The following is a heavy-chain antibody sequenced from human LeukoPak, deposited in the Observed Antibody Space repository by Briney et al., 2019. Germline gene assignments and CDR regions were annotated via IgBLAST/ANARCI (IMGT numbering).Heavy chain of an antibody. Sequence: SETLSLTCTVSGGSISSYYWSWIRQPPGKGLEWIGYIYYSRSTNYNPSLKSRVTISVDTSKNQFSLKLSSVTAADTAVYYCARGGSSWYEVWFDPWGQGTLVTVSS. D-gene: IGHD6-13*01. J-gene: IGHJ5*02. CDR1: GGSISSYY. CDR2: IYYSRST. CDR3: ARGGSSWYEVWFDP. V-gene: IGHV4-59*01.